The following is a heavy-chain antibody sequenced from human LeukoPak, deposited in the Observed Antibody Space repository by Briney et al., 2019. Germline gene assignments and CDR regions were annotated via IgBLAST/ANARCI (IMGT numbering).Heavy chain of an antibody. CDR1: GYTFTSYY. V-gene: IGHV1-46*01. J-gene: IGHJ4*02. D-gene: IGHD3-9*01. CDR2: INPNAGTT. Sequence: ASVKVSCKASGYTFTSYYMHWVRQAPGQGLEWMGIINPNAGTTSYAQKFQGRVTVTRDTSTSTVYMELSSLRSEDTAVYYCARDLSGGRLRYFDWLPPDYWGQGTLVTVSS. CDR3: ARDLSGGRLRYFDWLPPDY.